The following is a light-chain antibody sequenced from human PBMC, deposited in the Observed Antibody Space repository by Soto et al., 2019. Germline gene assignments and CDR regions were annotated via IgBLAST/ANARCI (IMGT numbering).Light chain of an antibody. CDR3: SSYTSSNTLV. V-gene: IGLV2-14*01. J-gene: IGLJ2*01. Sequence: SALTQPASVSGSPGQSITISCTGTSSDVGGYNYVSWYQHHPGKAPKLMIYDVTNRPSGVSNRFSASKSGNTASLTISGLQAEDEADYYCSSYTSSNTLVFGGGTQLTVL. CDR1: SSDVGGYNY. CDR2: DVT.